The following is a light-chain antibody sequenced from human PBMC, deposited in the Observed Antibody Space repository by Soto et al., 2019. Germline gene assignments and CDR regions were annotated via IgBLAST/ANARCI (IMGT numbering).Light chain of an antibody. CDR1: SGHSSYA. Sequence: QSVLTQSPSASASLGASVKLTCTLSSGHSSYAIAWHQQQPEKGPRYLMKLNSDGSHSKGDGIPDRFSGSSSGAERYLTISSLQSEDEADYYCQTWGTGIRVFGGGTKLTV. V-gene: IGLV4-69*01. CDR3: QTWGTGIRV. J-gene: IGLJ2*01. CDR2: LNSDGSH.